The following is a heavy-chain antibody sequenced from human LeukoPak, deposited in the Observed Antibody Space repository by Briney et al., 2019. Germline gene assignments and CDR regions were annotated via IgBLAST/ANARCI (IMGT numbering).Heavy chain of an antibody. Sequence: GGSLRLSCAASGFTFSNAWMNWVRQAPGKGGEWVGRIKSKTDCGTTDYAAPVKVRFTISRDDSKNVLHLQMNSLQTDDTAVYYCTRGYWFDPWGQGTLVTVSS. CDR1: GFTFSNAW. V-gene: IGHV3-15*01. J-gene: IGHJ5*02. CDR3: TRGYWFDP. CDR2: IKSKTDCGTT. D-gene: IGHD3-22*01.